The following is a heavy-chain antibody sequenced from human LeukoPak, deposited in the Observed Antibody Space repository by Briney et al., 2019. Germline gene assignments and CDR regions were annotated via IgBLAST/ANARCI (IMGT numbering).Heavy chain of an antibody. V-gene: IGHV4-39*07. CDR3: ATTYCSGGSCPD. J-gene: IGHJ4*02. Sequence: SETLSLTYIVSGGSISSSSYYWGWIRQPPGKGLEWIGSIYYSGSTYHNPSLKSRVTISVDKSKNQFSLKLSSVTAADTAVYYCATTYCSGGSCPDWGQGTLVIVSS. D-gene: IGHD2-15*01. CDR2: IYYSGST. CDR1: GGSISSSSYY.